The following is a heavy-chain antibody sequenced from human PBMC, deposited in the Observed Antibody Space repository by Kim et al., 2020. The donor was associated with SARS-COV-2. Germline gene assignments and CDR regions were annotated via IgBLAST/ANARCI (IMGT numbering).Heavy chain of an antibody. D-gene: IGHD3-22*01. CDR3: AKMLPTVVVADY. CDR1: GFTFSSYA. Sequence: GGSLRLSCAASGFTFSSYAMSWVRQAPGKGLEWVSVIYSGGSSTYYADSVKGRFTISRDNSKNTLYLQMNSLRAEDTAVYYCAKMLPTVVVADYWGQGTLVTVSS. J-gene: IGHJ4*02. V-gene: IGHV3-23*03. CDR2: IYSGGSST.